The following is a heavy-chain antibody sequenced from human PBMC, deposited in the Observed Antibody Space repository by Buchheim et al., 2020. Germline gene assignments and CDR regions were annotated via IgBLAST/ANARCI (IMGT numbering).Heavy chain of an antibody. CDR1: GFIFSTYA. V-gene: IGHV3-30-3*01. CDR3: ARDPGSSGLDY. CDR2: VSYDGSNK. J-gene: IGHJ4*02. Sequence: QVQLVESGGGGVQPGRSLRLSCAASGFIFSTYAMHWVRQAPGKGLEWVAFVSYDGSNKYYRDSLKGRFTISRDNSKNTLYLQMNSLRAEDTAVYYCARDPGSSGLDYWGQGTL. D-gene: IGHD6-6*01.